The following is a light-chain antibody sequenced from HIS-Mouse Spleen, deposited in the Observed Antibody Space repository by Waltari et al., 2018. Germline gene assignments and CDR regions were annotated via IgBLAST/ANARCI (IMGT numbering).Light chain of an antibody. CDR1: QSISSW. CDR2: KAS. V-gene: IGKV1-5*03. Sequence: DIQMTQPPSTLPASVGDRVTITCRASQSISSWLAWYQQKPGKAPKLLIYKASSLESGVPSRFSGSGSGTEFTLTISSLQPDDFATYYCQQYNSYSRTFGQGTKVEIK. CDR3: QQYNSYSRT. J-gene: IGKJ1*01.